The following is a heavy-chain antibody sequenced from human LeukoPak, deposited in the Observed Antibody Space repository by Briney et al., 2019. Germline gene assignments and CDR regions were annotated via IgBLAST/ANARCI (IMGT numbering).Heavy chain of an antibody. CDR2: ISSSSSYI. D-gene: IGHD3-22*01. CDR3: ARDLDDSSGYQPDY. V-gene: IGHV3-21*01. J-gene: IGHJ4*02. Sequence: GGSLRLSCAASGFTFSSYSMNWVRQAPGKGLEWVSSISSSSSYIYYADSVKGRFTISRDNAKNSLYPQMNSLRAEDTAVYYCARDLDDSSGYQPDYWGQGTLVTVSS. CDR1: GFTFSSYS.